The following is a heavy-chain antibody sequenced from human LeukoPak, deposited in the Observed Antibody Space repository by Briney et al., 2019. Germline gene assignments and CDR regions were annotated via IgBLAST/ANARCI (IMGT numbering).Heavy chain of an antibody. CDR3: AREHKLPFSVRPHNWFDT. Sequence: SQTLFLTCTVSGGSISSGVYYWSWIRQPPGKGLEWIGYSYHSGCTYYNPSLKSRVTISVDRSKNQVSLNLISVPAANSAGYYCAREHKLPFSVRPHNWFDTWGQGTPGTVSS. D-gene: IGHD2-15*01. CDR2: SYHSGCT. V-gene: IGHV4-30-2*01. J-gene: IGHJ5*02. CDR1: GGSISSGVYY.